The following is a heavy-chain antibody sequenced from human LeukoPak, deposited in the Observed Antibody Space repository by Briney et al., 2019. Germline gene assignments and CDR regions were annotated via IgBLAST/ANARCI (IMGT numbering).Heavy chain of an antibody. J-gene: IGHJ4*02. V-gene: IGHV3-49*04. CDR2: IRTKPFGGTT. CDR1: GFTFSSYW. Sequence: GGSLRLSCAASGFTFSSYWMHWVRQAPGKGLEWVGFIRTKPFGGTTEYAASVKGRFTFSRDGSKSIAYLQMNSLKTEDTAVYYCATDPYGDYARYFDYWGQGTLVTVSS. D-gene: IGHD4-17*01. CDR3: ATDPYGDYARYFDY.